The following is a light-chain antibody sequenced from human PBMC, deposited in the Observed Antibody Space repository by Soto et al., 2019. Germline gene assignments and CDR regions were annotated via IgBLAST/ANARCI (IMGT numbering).Light chain of an antibody. CDR3: ATWDDDLYTPI. CDR2: GNS. J-gene: IGLJ2*01. V-gene: IGLV1-40*01. CDR1: SSNIGAGFD. Sequence: QSVLTQPPSVSGAPGQRVTISCTGSSSNIGAGFDVHWYHQIAGTAPKLLIYGNSNRPSGVPDRFSGSKSGTSASLAINGLQAEDEADYYCATWDDDLYTPIIGGGTKLTVL.